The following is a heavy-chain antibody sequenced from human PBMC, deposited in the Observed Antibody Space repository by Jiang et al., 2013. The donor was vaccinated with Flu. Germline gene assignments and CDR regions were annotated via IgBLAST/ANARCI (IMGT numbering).Heavy chain of an antibody. CDR2: IYYSGST. CDR1: GGSISSGDYY. CDR3: ARVLGGTGGFDP. D-gene: IGHD1-1*01. J-gene: IGHJ5*02. V-gene: IGHV4-30-4*01. Sequence: GLVKPSQTLSLTCTVSGGSISSGDYYWSWIRQPPGKGLEWIGYIYYSGSTYYNPSLKSRVTISVDTSKNQFSLKLSSVTAADTAVYYCARVLGGTGGFDPWGQGTLVTVSS.